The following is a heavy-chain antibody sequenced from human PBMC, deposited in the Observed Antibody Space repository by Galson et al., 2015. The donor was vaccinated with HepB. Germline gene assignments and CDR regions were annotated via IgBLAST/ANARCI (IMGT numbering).Heavy chain of an antibody. Sequence: SLRLSCAASGFTFSSYAMSWVRQAPGKGLEWVAVISYDGSNKNYADSVKGRFTISRDNSVNTLYLHMNSLRAEDTALYYCARDYTGSRDAFDIWGQGTMVTVSS. CDR3: ARDYTGSRDAFDI. CDR1: GFTFSSYA. V-gene: IGHV3-30-3*01. CDR2: ISYDGSNK. J-gene: IGHJ3*02. D-gene: IGHD1-26*01.